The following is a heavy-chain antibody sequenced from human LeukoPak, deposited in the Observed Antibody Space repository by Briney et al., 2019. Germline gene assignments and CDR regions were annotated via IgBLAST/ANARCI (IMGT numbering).Heavy chain of an antibody. Sequence: ASVKVSCKASGYTFTKYDIHWVRQAPGQRLEWMGWISPYIGNTYYSQKLQGRVTMTTDTSTTTAYMELRSLRSDDTGVYYCARFIPRLSREKFDYWGQGTLVTVSS. CDR1: GYTFTKYD. V-gene: IGHV1-18*01. CDR3: ARFIPRLSREKFDY. J-gene: IGHJ4*02. D-gene: IGHD3-3*02. CDR2: ISPYIGNT.